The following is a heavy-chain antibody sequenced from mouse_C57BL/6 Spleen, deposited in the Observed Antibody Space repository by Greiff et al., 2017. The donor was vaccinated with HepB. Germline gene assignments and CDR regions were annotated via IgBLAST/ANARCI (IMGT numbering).Heavy chain of an antibody. CDR1: GYAFSSSW. CDR3: ARLGYDYEDYYAMDY. CDR2: IYPGDGDT. J-gene: IGHJ4*01. D-gene: IGHD2-4*01. Sequence: VKLVESGPELVKPGASVKISCKASGYAFSSSWMNWVKQRPGKGLEWIGRIYPGDGDTNYNGKFKGKATLTADKSSSTAYMQLSSLTSEDSAVYFCARLGYDYEDYYAMDYWGQGTSVTVSS. V-gene: IGHV1-82*01.